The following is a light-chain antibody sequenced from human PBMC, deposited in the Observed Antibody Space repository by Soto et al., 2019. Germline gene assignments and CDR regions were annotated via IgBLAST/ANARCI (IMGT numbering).Light chain of an antibody. V-gene: IGKV3-15*01. CDR3: QQYNNVNPEK. CDR1: QSVSSN. Sequence: SPGTPYVSPGETATLSCRASQSVSSNLAWYQQKPGQAPRLLIYGASTRATGIQARFSGSGSGTEFTLTISSLQSEDFAVYYYQQYNNVNPEKFGQGTKVDIK. J-gene: IGKJ1*01. CDR2: GAS.